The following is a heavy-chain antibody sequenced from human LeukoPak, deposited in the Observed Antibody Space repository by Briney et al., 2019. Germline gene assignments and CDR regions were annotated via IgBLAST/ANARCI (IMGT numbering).Heavy chain of an antibody. D-gene: IGHD6-13*01. Sequence: GASVKVSCKASGYTFTSYDINWVRQATGQGLEWMGWMNPNSGNTGYAQKFQGRVTITRNTSISTAYMELSSLRSEDTAMYYCARVITPGYSSSWDRFDYWGQGTLVTVSS. V-gene: IGHV1-8*03. CDR3: ARVITPGYSSSWDRFDY. CDR2: MNPNSGNT. CDR1: GYTFTSYD. J-gene: IGHJ4*02.